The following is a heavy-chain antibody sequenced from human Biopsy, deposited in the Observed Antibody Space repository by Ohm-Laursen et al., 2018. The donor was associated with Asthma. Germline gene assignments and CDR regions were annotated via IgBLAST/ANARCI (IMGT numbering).Heavy chain of an antibody. CDR1: GYTFTSYY. CDR3: AGAGALIVGATMGY. J-gene: IGHJ4*02. CDR2: INPSGGST. V-gene: IGHV1-46*01. Sequence: ATLKVSCKASGYTFTSYYMHWVRQAPGQGLEWMGIINPSGGSTSYAQKFQGRVTMTRDTSTSTVYMELSSLRSEDTAVYYCAGAGALIVGATMGYWGQGTLVTVSS. D-gene: IGHD1-26*01.